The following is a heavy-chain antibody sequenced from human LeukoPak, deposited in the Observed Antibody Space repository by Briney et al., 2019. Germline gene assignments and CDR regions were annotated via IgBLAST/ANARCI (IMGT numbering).Heavy chain of an antibody. D-gene: IGHD5-18*01. J-gene: IGHJ4*02. CDR2: ISSSSSTI. CDR1: GFTFSSYS. Sequence: PGGSLRLSCAASGFTFSSYSMNWVRQAPGKGLEWVSYISSSSSTIYYADSAKGRFTISRDNAKNSLFLQMNSLRAEDTAVFYCARAGRGFRYGSMDYWGQGTLVTVSS. CDR3: ARAGRGFRYGSMDY. V-gene: IGHV3-48*04.